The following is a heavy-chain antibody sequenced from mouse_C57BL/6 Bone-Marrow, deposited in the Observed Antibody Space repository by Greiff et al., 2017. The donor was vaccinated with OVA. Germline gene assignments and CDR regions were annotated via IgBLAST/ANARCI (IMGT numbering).Heavy chain of an antibody. CDR1: GYTFTSYW. V-gene: IGHV1-55*01. CDR2: IYPGSGST. CDR3: ARPIYYGNLYAMDY. J-gene: IGHJ4*01. D-gene: IGHD2-1*01. Sequence: QVQLQQPGAELVKPGASVKMSCKASGYTFTSYWITWVKQRPGQGLEWIGDIYPGSGSTNYNEKFKSKATLTVDTSSSTAYMQLSSLTSEDSAGYYCARPIYYGNLYAMDYWGQGTSVTVSS.